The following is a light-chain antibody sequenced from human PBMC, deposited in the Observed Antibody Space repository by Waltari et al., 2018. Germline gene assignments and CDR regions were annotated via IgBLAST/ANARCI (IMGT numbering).Light chain of an antibody. CDR1: RNATGFYNY. Sequence: QSALTQPRSVSGSPGQSVTISCTGTRNATGFYNYVSWYQQHPGKAPKVLIYDVTKRPSGVPDRFSGSKSGNTASLTISGLQAEDEADYYCCSYGGSYTWVFGGGTWLTVL. J-gene: IGLJ3*02. V-gene: IGLV2-11*01. CDR3: CSYGGSYTWV. CDR2: DVT.